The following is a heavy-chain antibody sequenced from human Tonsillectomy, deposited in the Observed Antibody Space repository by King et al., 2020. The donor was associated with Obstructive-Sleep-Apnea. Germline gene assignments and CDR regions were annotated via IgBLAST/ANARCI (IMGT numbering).Heavy chain of an antibody. CDR1: GFSLSNARMG. V-gene: IGHV2-26*01. CDR2: IFSNDEK. CDR3: ARIRVLLWFGELSAFAFDI. D-gene: IGHD3-10*01. Sequence: VTLKESGPVLVKPTETLTLTCTVSGFSLSNARMGVSWIRQPPGKALEWFAHIFSNDEKSYSTSLKSRLTISKDTSKSQVVLTMTNMDPVDTATYYCARIRVLLWFGELSAFAFDIWGQGTMVTVSS. J-gene: IGHJ3*02.